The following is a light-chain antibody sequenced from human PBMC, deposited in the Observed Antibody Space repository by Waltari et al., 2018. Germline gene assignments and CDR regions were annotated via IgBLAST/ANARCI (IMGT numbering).Light chain of an antibody. V-gene: IGKV1-16*02. CDR1: QGISTY. CDR3: QQYNSYPLT. J-gene: IGKJ4*01. CDR2: AAS. Sequence: DIQMTQSPSSLSASVGDRVTITCRASQGISTYLAWFQQKPGKATKSLIYAASSLQSGVPSKFSGSGSETDFTLTISSLQPEDFATYYCQQYNSYPLTFGGGTKVEIK.